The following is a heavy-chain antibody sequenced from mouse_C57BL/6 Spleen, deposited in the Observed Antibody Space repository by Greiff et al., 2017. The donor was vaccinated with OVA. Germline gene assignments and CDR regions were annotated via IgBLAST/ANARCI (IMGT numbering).Heavy chain of an antibody. D-gene: IGHD5-1-1*01. CDR3: ARGDTLYAMDY. CDR1: GYAFSSYW. Sequence: QVQLQQSGAELVKPGASVKISCKASGYAFSSYWMNWVKQRPGKGLEWIGQIYPGDGDTNYTGKFKGKATLTADKSSSTAYMQLSSLTSEDSAVYFCARGDTLYAMDYWGQGTSVTVSS. CDR2: IYPGDGDT. J-gene: IGHJ4*01. V-gene: IGHV1-80*01.